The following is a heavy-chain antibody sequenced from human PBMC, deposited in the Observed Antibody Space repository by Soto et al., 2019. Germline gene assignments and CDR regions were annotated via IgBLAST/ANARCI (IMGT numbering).Heavy chain of an antibody. D-gene: IGHD6-13*01. CDR2: NIPSFGTA. J-gene: IGHJ5*02. V-gene: IGHV1-69*13. CDR3: ARDTIERTAGPGWFDP. CDR1: RGTFSSYA. Sequence: SVKVSCKASRGTFSSYAISWVRQAPRQGLEWMGGNIPSFGTANYAQKFQGRVTITADESTSTAYMEQSSLRSEDTAVYYCARDTIERTAGPGWFDPWGQGTLVTVSS.